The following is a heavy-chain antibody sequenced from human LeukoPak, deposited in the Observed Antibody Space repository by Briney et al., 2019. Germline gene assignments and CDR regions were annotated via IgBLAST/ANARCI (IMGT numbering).Heavy chain of an antibody. D-gene: IGHD6-13*01. CDR3: AAGICGVY. Sequence: ASVKVSCKASGYTFTGYYMHWVRQATGQGLEWMGWMNPNSDNTGYAQKFQGRVTMTRNTSLSTAYYCARGVPRYCRSPGRAAAGICGVYWGQGTLVTVSS. V-gene: IGHV1-8*02. CDR1: GYTFTGYY. J-gene: IGHJ4*02. CDR2: MNPNSDNT.